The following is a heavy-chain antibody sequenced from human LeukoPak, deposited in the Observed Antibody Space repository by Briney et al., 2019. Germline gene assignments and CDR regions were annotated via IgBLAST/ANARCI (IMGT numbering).Heavy chain of an antibody. V-gene: IGHV4-59*08. CDR3: ARSYYYGSGSSDP. CDR2: ISYSGST. J-gene: IGHJ5*02. Sequence: PSETLSLTCTVSGGSISSYYWSWIRQPPGKGLEWIGYISYSGSTNYNPSLKSRVTISVDTSKNQFSLKLSSVTAADTAVYYCARSYYYGSGSSDPWGQGTLVTVSS. CDR1: GGSISSYY. D-gene: IGHD3-10*01.